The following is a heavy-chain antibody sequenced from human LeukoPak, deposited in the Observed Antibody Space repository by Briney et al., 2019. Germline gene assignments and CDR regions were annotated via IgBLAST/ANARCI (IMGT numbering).Heavy chain of an antibody. CDR1: GFTFSSYG. CDR2: ISGSGGGT. Sequence: GGSLRLSCAASGFTFSSYGMSWVRQAPGKGLEWVSAISGSGGGTYYADSVKGRFTISRDNSKNTLYLQMTSLRAEDTAVYYCAKDPHYYYGSGSYYNVDYFDYWGQGTLVTVSS. V-gene: IGHV3-23*01. J-gene: IGHJ4*02. D-gene: IGHD3-10*01. CDR3: AKDPHYYYGSGSYYNVDYFDY.